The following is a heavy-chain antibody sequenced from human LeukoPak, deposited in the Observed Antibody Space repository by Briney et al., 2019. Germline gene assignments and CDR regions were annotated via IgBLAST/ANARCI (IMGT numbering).Heavy chain of an antibody. CDR2: TSGRGDTT. CDR3: GKSQTVYGATPIDY. CDR1: GFTFSSSG. J-gene: IGHJ4*02. V-gene: IGHV3-23*01. D-gene: IGHD2-15*01. Sequence: PGGSLRLSCAASGFTFSSSGMSWVRQAPGKGLEWVSSTSGRGDTTYYADSVKGRFTISRDNSKNTLYLQMNSLRVEDTAVYYCGKSQTVYGATPIDYWGQGTLVTVSS.